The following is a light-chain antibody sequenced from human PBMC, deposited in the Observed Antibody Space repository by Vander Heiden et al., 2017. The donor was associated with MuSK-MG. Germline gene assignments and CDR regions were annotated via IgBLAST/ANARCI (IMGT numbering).Light chain of an antibody. CDR1: QSGGKY. V-gene: IGKV3-11*01. Sequence: EIVLTQSPPTMSLSSGERATLSCMPSQSGGKYLAWYQQKPAQAPRLLIYDASDRAPGIPARFSGSGCGTDFTLTISSREPEDFAVYYCQQHGYWPPITFGQGTQVEIK. CDR2: DAS. J-gene: IGKJ5*01. CDR3: QQHGYWPPIT.